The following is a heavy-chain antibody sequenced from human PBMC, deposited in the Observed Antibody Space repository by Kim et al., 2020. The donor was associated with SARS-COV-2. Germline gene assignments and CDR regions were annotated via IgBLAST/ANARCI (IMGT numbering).Heavy chain of an antibody. V-gene: IGHV4-34*01. J-gene: IGHJ4*02. CDR1: GGSFSGYY. CDR2: INHSGST. Sequence: SETLSLTCAVYGGSFSGYYWSWIRQPPGKGLEWIGEINHSGSTNYNPSLKSRVTISVDTSKNQFSLKLSSVTAADTAVYYCARRTHAPRYYYGSGSYFAFDYWGQGTLVTVSS. D-gene: IGHD3-10*01. CDR3: ARRTHAPRYYYGSGSYFAFDY.